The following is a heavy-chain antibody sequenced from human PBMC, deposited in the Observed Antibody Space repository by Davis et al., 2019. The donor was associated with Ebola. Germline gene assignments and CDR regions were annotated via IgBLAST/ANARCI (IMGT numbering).Heavy chain of an antibody. D-gene: IGHD2-15*01. CDR3: ARGGGCGGGSCWYADY. CDR1: GFTFSDYS. CDR2: ISSSSSTI. Sequence: GESLKISCEASGFTFSDYSIHWVRQAPGQGLEWISYISSSSSTIYYADSVKGRFTISRDNAKNSLYLQMNDLRDEDTAVYYCARGGGCGGGSCWYADYWGQGTPVTVSS. V-gene: IGHV3-48*02. J-gene: IGHJ4*02.